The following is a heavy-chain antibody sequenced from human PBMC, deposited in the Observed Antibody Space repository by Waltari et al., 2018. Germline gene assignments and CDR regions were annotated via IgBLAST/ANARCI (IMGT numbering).Heavy chain of an antibody. CDR1: RLTFSHYA. CDR3: ATSGSYRFDY. J-gene: IGHJ4*02. Sequence: EVQLLESGGGLVQPGGSLRLSCTASRLTFSHYALSWVRQSPGKGLEWVSDISASGSTIYYADSVKGRFSISRDYSKNTLYLQMNSLRAEDTAIYYCATSGSYRFDYWGQGILVTVSA. D-gene: IGHD3-16*02. CDR2: ISASGSTI. V-gene: IGHV3-23*01.